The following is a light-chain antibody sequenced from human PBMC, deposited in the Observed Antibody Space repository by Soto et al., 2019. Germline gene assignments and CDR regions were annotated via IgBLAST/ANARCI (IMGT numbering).Light chain of an antibody. CDR2: GAS. J-gene: IGKJ4*01. V-gene: IGKV3-20*01. CDR1: QSVTSY. CDR3: QQYGRARLT. Sequence: IVLTQSPGTLSLSPGERATLSCRASQSVTSYLAWYQQKPGQAPRLIIYGASFRATDVPDRFTAGGSGTDFTLTISRLEPEDYAVYYCQQYGRARLTFGGGTKVEIK.